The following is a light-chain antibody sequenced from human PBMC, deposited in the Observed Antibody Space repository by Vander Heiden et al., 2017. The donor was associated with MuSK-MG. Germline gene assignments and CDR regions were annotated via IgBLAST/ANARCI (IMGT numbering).Light chain of an antibody. CDR1: QSISSY. Sequence: DIQMTQSPSSLSASVGDRVTITCRASQSISSYLNWYQQKPGKAPKLLIYAASSLQSGVPSRFSGSGSGTDFTLTISSLQPEDFATYYCQRSDGTLYTFGPGTKLEIK. J-gene: IGKJ2*01. CDR3: QRSDGTLYT. CDR2: AAS. V-gene: IGKV1-39*01.